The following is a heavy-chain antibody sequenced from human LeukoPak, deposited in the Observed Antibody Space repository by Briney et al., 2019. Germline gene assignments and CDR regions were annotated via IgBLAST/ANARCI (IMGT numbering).Heavy chain of an antibody. J-gene: IGHJ4*02. CDR1: GYTLTELS. CDR3: ATGVGISFDY. D-gene: IGHD6-13*01. V-gene: IGHV1-24*01. Sequence: ASMKVSCKVSGYTLTELSMHWVRQAPGKGLEWMGGFDPEDGDTIYAQKFQGRVTMTEDTSTDTAYMELSSLRSEDTAVYYCATGVGISFDYWGQGTLVTVSS. CDR2: FDPEDGDT.